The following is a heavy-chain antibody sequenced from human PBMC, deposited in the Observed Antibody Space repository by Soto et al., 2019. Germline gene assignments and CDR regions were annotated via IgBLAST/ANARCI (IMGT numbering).Heavy chain of an antibody. V-gene: IGHV1-2*02. CDR3: AREYNWNSQGWTVY. D-gene: IGHD1-7*01. Sequence: ASVKVSCKASGYRFIDYFMHWVRRAPGQGLEWMGWINPKSGGTKIAQKFQGRTTMTRDTSINTVFMELSRLTSDDTAVYFCAREYNWNSQGWTVYWGLGXLVTVSS. CDR2: INPKSGGT. J-gene: IGHJ4*02. CDR1: GYRFIDYF.